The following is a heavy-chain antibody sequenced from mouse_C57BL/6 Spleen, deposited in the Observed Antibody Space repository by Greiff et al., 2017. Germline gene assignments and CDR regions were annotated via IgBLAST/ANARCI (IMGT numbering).Heavy chain of an antibody. CDR1: GYTFTDYY. CDR2: INPNNGGT. CDR3: ARSTMITTCFDY. V-gene: IGHV1-26*01. J-gene: IGHJ2*01. D-gene: IGHD2-4*01. Sequence: EVQLQQSGPELVKPGASVKISCKASGYTFTDYYMNWVKQSHGKSLEWIGDINPNNGGTSYNQKFKGKATLTVDKSSSTAYMELRSLTSEDSAVYYCARSTMITTCFDYWGQGTTLTVSS.